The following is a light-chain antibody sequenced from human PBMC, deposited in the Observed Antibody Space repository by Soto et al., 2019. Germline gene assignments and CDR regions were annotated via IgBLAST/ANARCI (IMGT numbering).Light chain of an antibody. CDR3: QQYGSSPLIT. J-gene: IGKJ5*01. CDR2: GVS. V-gene: IGKV3-20*01. CDR1: QSIGNY. Sequence: EKVMTQSPATLSVSPGERATLSCRASQSIGNYLAWYQQKPGQAPKFLIYGVSSRATGIPDRFSGSGSGTDFTLTISRLEPEDFAVYHCQQYGSSPLITFGQGTRLEIK.